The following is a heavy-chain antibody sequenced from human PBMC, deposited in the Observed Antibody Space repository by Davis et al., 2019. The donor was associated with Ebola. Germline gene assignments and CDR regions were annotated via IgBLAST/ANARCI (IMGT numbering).Heavy chain of an antibody. V-gene: IGHV3-23*01. CDR1: GFTFTTYA. CDR3: ARETALLRIPVTGTPGGWFDP. D-gene: IGHD6-19*01. Sequence: PGGSLRLPCAASGFTFTTYAMNWVRQAPGKGLEWVSGIGGSTYYADSVKGRFTISRDNSKNTLYLQMNSLRAEDTAIYYCARETALLRIPVTGTPGGWFDPWGQGTLVTVSS. J-gene: IGHJ5*02. CDR2: IGGST.